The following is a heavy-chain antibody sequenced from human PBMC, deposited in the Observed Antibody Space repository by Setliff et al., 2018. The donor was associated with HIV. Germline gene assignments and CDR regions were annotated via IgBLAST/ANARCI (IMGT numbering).Heavy chain of an antibody. V-gene: IGHV4-34*01. Sequence: KPSETLSLTCTVYGGSFSNYYTNWIRQPPGKGLEWIGELSPSGTTRSNPSLQSRVTISQDTSKNQFSLELTSVTAADTAVYYCASPELRYFDWPPWGQGTLVTVSS. CDR3: ASPELRYFDWPP. D-gene: IGHD3-9*01. CDR2: LSPSGTT. CDR1: GGSFSNYY. J-gene: IGHJ5*02.